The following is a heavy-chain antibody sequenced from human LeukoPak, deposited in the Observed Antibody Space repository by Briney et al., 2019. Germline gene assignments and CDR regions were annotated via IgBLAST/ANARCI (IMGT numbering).Heavy chain of an antibody. CDR2: IIPIFGTA. CDR1: GGTFSSYA. V-gene: IGHV1-69*05. J-gene: IGHJ6*03. D-gene: IGHD1-26*01. CDR3: ARDGRGGSYSGNYYYYYMDV. Sequence: SVKVSCKASGGTFSSYAISWVRQAPGQGLEWMGGIIPIFGTANYAQKFQGRVTITTDESTSTAYMELSSLRSEDTAVYYCARDGRGGSYSGNYYYYYMDVWGKGTTVTVPS.